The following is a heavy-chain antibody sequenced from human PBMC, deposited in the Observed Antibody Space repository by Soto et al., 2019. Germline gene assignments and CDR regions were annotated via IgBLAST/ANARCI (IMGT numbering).Heavy chain of an antibody. V-gene: IGHV4-31*03. J-gene: IGHJ6*02. Sequence: SETLSLTCTVSGGSISSGGYYWSWIRQKPGKGLEWIGYIYYSGSTYYNPSLKSRVTISVDTSKNQFSLKLSSVTAADTAVYYCVRDSYDSSGYYYSPVGMDVWGQGTTVTVSS. D-gene: IGHD3-22*01. CDR1: GGSISSGGYY. CDR2: IYYSGST. CDR3: VRDSYDSSGYYYSPVGMDV.